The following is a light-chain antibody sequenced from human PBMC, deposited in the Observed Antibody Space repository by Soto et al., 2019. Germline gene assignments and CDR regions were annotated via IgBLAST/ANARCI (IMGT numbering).Light chain of an antibody. CDR3: QQRLYWPPLT. J-gene: IGKJ4*01. CDR2: DAS. Sequence: ETVLTQSPATLSLSPGERATLSCRASRSVDNYLAWYQQKPGQSPRLVIYDASNRATGIPDRFSGSGSGTDFTLSINTLEPDDFAVYDDQQRLYWPPLTFGGGTKVEI. V-gene: IGKV3-11*01. CDR1: RSVDNY.